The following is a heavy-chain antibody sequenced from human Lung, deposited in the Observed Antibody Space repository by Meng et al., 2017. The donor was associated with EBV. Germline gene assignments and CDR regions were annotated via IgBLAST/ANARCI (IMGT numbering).Heavy chain of an antibody. CDR2: ININTGNP. J-gene: IGHJ4*02. CDR3: ARGNGWRFDY. Sequence: QVQLVQSGSGLKKPGDSVKVSCQAAGYTFTSSSMNWVRHAPGQGLEWMGWININTGNPTYAQGFTGRFVFSLDTSVSTAYLQIDSLKADDTAVYYCARGNGWRFDYWGQGTLVTVSS. D-gene: IGHD6-19*01. CDR1: GYTFTSSS. V-gene: IGHV7-4-1*01.